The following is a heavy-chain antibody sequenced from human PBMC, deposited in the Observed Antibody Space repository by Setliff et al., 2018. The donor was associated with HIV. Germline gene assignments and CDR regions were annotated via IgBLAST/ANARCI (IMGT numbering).Heavy chain of an antibody. CDR2: ISASGST. CDR3: ARLRYGSGIPLDV. J-gene: IGHJ6*04. CDR1: GGSISTYY. D-gene: IGHD3-10*01. V-gene: IGHV4-4*07. Sequence: KTSETLSLTCTVSGGSISTYYWSWIRQPPGKGLEWIGRISASGSTNYNPSLKSRVTMSLDTSKHQFSLELSSVTAADTAVYYCARLRYGSGIPLDVWGTGISVTVSS.